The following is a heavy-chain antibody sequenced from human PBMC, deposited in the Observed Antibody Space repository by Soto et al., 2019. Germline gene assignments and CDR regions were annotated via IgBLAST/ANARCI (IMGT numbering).Heavy chain of an antibody. V-gene: IGHV1-2*02. J-gene: IGHJ4*02. CDR3: GRVPAPGRPVTTYY. CDR2: VNPNDGDT. Sequence: QVQLVQSGAEVKKPGASVQVSCKTSGYIFTDFFVHWIRQAPGQGLEWLGWVNPNDGDTEYAQKLLGRVSMTRDTSANTVYMEMTGLTSNDTAVYYCGRVPAPGRPVTTYYWGQGSLV. CDR1: GYIFTDFF. D-gene: IGHD4-17*01.